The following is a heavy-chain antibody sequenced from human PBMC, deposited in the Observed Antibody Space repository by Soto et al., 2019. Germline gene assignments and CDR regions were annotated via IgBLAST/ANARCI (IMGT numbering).Heavy chain of an antibody. J-gene: IGHJ3*02. CDR1: GFTFSSYA. Sequence: EVQLLESGGGLVQPGGSLRLSCAASGFTFSSYAMSWVRQAPGKGLEWVSAIGGSGGSTYYADSVKGRFTISVDNSKNTMYLQMTSLRAEDTAVYYCAKLTVVVAAPRGAFAIWGQGTMVTVSS. CDR3: AKLTVVVAAPRGAFAI. V-gene: IGHV3-23*01. CDR2: IGGSGGST. D-gene: IGHD2-15*01.